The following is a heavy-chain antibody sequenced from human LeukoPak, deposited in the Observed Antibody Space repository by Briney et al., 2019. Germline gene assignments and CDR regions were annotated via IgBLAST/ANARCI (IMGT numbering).Heavy chain of an antibody. CDR2: INAGNGNT. J-gene: IGHJ4*02. Sequence: ASVKVSCKASGYTFTSYAMHWERQAPGQRLEWMGWINAGNGNTKYSQKFQGRVTITRDTSASTAYMELSSLRSEDTAVYYCARVSSGWSSSYFDYWGQGTLVTVSS. CDR1: GYTFTSYA. V-gene: IGHV1-3*01. CDR3: ARVSSGWSSSYFDY. D-gene: IGHD6-19*01.